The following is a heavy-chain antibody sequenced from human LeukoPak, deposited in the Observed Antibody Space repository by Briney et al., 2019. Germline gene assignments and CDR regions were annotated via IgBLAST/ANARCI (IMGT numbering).Heavy chain of an antibody. Sequence: SETLSLTCTVSGGSINIDNYYWGWIRQPPGKGLEWIGEINHSGSTNYNPSLKSRVTISVDTSKNQFSLKLSSVTAADTAVYYCARRGAAAVYYYYYYMDVWGKGTTVTVSS. CDR3: ARRGAAAVYYYYYYMDV. J-gene: IGHJ6*03. CDR1: GGSINIDNYY. D-gene: IGHD6-13*01. V-gene: IGHV4-39*07. CDR2: INHSGST.